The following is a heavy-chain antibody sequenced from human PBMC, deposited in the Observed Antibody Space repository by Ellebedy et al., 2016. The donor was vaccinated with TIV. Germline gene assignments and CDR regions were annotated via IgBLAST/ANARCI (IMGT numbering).Heavy chain of an antibody. V-gene: IGHV1-2*02. CDR1: GYSFSGHY. J-gene: IGHJ3*02. D-gene: IGHD2-8*01. CDR2: INPNSGGT. CDR3: ARESAMVGVKAFDI. Sequence: ASVKVSXXASGYSFSGHYLHWVRQAPGQRLEWMGWINPNSGGTNYGQKFQGGVTMTRDTSITTAYMELSSLRSDDTAVYYCARESAMVGVKAFDIWGQGTMVTVSP.